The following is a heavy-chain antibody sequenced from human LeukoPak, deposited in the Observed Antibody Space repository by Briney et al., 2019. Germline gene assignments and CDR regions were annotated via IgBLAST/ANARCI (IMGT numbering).Heavy chain of an antibody. J-gene: IGHJ4*02. Sequence: PGGSLRLSCAASGFTFSSYAMSWVRQAPGKGLVWVSAISGSGGSTYYADSVKGRFTISRDNSKNTLYLQMNSLRAEDTAVYYCATQSSGWSNSFDYWGQGTLVTVSS. V-gene: IGHV3-23*01. CDR1: GFTFSSYA. CDR3: ATQSSGWSNSFDY. D-gene: IGHD6-19*01. CDR2: ISGSGGST.